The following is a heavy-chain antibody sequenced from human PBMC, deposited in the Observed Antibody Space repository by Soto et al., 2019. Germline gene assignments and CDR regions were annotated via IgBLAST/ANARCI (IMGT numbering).Heavy chain of an antibody. V-gene: IGHV3-23*01. CDR2: ISVCGDFS. D-gene: IGHD6-13*01. CDR3: AKGGSAAATYYFDF. CDR1: GFNFSSYA. J-gene: IGHJ4*02. Sequence: GGSLRLSCAASGFNFSSYAMHWVRQAPGKGLEWVSSISVCGDFSYHADSVKGRFTISRDKSKNTVDLQMSRLRAEDTARYYCAKGGSAAATYYFDFWGQGTPVTVSS.